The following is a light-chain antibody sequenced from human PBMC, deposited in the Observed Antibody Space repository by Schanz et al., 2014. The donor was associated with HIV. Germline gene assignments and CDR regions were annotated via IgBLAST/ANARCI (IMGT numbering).Light chain of an antibody. V-gene: IGKV1-5*01. CDR1: QSIGNS. CDR2: AAS. CDR3: LQYNDDVYT. Sequence: DIQMTQSPSTLSAFVGDRVTITCRASQSIGNSLAWYQLKPGKAPKLLIYAASTLQSGVPSRFSGSGSGTEFTLSISSLQSDDFATYYCLQYNDDVYTFGQGTKLEIK. J-gene: IGKJ2*01.